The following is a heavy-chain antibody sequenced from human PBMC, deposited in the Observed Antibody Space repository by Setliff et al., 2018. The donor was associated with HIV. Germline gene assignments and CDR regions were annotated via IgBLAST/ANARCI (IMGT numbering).Heavy chain of an antibody. V-gene: IGHV3-30-3*01. CDR2: ISYDGSNK. CDR3: AREPDYDILTGYPEDYYFDY. D-gene: IGHD3-9*01. J-gene: IGHJ4*02. Sequence: GGSLRLSCAASGFTFSSYAMHWVRQAPGKGLEWVAVISYDGSNKYYADSVKGRFTISRDNSKNTLYLQMSSLRAEDTAVYYCAREPDYDILTGYPEDYYFDYWGQGTLVTVSS. CDR1: GFTFSSYA.